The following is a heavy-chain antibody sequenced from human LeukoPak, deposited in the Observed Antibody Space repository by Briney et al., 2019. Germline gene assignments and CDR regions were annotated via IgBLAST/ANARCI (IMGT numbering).Heavy chain of an antibody. D-gene: IGHD6-19*01. CDR1: GGSISSYY. CDR2: IYNSGST. J-gene: IGHJ3*02. V-gene: IGHV4-59*08. Sequence: SETLSLTCTVSGGSISSYYWSWIRQPPGKGLEWIGYIYNSGSTKYNPSLKSRVTISRDTSKNQISLRLGPVTAADTAVYYCVRRLPNYTSGHDAFDIWGQGTMVTVSS. CDR3: VRRLPNYTSGHDAFDI.